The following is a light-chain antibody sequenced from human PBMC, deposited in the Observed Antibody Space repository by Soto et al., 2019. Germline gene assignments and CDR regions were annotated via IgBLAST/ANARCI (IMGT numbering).Light chain of an antibody. CDR3: QQYDGLPT. CDR2: DAS. V-gene: IGKV1-33*01. J-gene: IGKJ5*01. CDR1: QDISNF. Sequence: DIPLTHYPSSLSASLLERVTVXCQASQDISNFLNWYQQKPGRAPRLLIYDASNLETGVPSRFSGSGSGTDFTFSISSLQPEDVATYYCQQYDGLPTFGQGTRLEIK.